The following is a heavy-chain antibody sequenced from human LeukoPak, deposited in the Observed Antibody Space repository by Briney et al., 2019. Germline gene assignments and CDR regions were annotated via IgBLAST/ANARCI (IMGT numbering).Heavy chain of an antibody. CDR2: IYYSGST. CDR3: ARQKPAVAAIDYFDY. V-gene: IGHV4-39*01. J-gene: IGHJ4*02. Sequence: PSETLSLTCTVSGGSISSSSYYWGWLRQPPGKGLEWIGSIYYSGSTYYNPSLKSRVTISVDTSKNQFSLKLSSVTAADTAVYYCARQKPAVAAIDYFDYWGQGTLVTVSS. D-gene: IGHD6-19*01. CDR1: GGSISSSSYY.